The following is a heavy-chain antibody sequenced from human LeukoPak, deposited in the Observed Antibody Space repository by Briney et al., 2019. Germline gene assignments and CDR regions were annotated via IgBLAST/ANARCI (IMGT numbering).Heavy chain of an antibody. D-gene: IGHD6-19*01. Sequence: PVASVKVSCKASGYTFTSYDINWVRQAPGQGLEWMGWINPNSGGTNYAQKFQGRVTMTRDTSISTAYMELSRLRSDDTAVYYCARGPKQWLVRHGVYFDYWGQGTLVTVSS. V-gene: IGHV1-2*02. CDR3: ARGPKQWLVRHGVYFDY. CDR2: INPNSGGT. CDR1: GYTFTSYD. J-gene: IGHJ4*02.